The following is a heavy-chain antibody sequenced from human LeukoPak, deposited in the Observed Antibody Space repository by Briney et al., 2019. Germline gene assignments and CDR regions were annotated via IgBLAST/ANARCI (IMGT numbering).Heavy chain of an antibody. CDR3: ARYCSDASCGFFDY. D-gene: IGHD2-15*01. J-gene: IGHJ4*02. CDR1: GYSFTAYW. CDR2: IHPGDSNT. Sequence: GESLKISCKGSGYSFTAYWVGWVRQMPGKGLELMGIIHPGDSNTRYSPSFQGQVTMSVDKSIRTAYLQWSSLKASDTAMYYCARYCSDASCGFFDYWGQGTLVTVSS. V-gene: IGHV5-51*01.